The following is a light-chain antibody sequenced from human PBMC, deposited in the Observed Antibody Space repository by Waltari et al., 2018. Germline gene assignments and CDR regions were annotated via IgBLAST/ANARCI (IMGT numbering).Light chain of an antibody. V-gene: IGLV3-1*01. CDR1: NLGDKY. CDR2: QDT. J-gene: IGLJ2*01. Sequence: SYELTQPPSVSVSPGQTASIPCSGDNLGDKYASWYQQKPGQSPVLVICQDTKRPSGIPERFSGSNSGNTATLTISGTQAMDEADYYCQAWDSRHGIIGGGTKLTVL. CDR3: QAWDSRHGI.